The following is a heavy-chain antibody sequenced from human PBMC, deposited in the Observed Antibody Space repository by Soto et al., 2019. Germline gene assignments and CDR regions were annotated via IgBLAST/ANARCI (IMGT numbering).Heavy chain of an antibody. V-gene: IGHV4-34*01. CDR3: ARGRGIPLWLRSPYYFDY. J-gene: IGHJ4*02. CDR1: GGSFSGYY. CDR2: INHSGST. D-gene: IGHD5-18*01. Sequence: QVQLQQWGAGLLKPSETLSLTCAVYGGSFSGYYWSWIRQPPGKGLEWIGEINHSGSTNYNPSLKSLVTISVDTPKNQFSLKLSSVTAADTAVYYCARGRGIPLWLRSPYYFDYWGQGTLGTVSS.